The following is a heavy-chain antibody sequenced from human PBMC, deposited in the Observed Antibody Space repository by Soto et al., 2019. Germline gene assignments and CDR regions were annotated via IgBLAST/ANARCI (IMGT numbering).Heavy chain of an antibody. V-gene: IGHV3-30*18. CDR1: GFTFSSYG. CDR3: AKDVVVGATTGLGDYYYYYGMDV. CDR2: ISYDGSNK. Sequence: GGSLRLSCAASGFTFSSYGMHWVRQAPGKGLEWVAVISYDGSNKYYADSVKGRFTISRDNSKNTLYLQMNSLRAEDTAVYYCAKDVVVGATTGLGDYYYYYGMDVWGQGTTVTVS. D-gene: IGHD1-26*01. J-gene: IGHJ6*02.